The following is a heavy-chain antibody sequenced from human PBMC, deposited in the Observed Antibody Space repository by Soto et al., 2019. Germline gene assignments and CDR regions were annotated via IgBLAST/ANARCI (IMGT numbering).Heavy chain of an antibody. Sequence: QVQLVQSGAEVKKPGASVKVSCTASGYTFSTFYIHGVRQAPRQGGEWMGGINPGGGATTYAQKFQGRVTMTRDTSTSTVYMDLSSLRSEDTAIYYCAREAVGNYYGMDVWGQGTTVTVFS. CDR3: AREAVGNYYGMDV. V-gene: IGHV1-46*01. J-gene: IGHJ6*02. CDR2: INPGGGAT. CDR1: GYTFSTFY. D-gene: IGHD1-1*01.